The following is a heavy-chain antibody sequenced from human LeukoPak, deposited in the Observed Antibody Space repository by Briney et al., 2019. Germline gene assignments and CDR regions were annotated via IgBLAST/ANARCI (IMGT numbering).Heavy chain of an antibody. V-gene: IGHV1-69*13. Sequence: SVKVSXKASGGTFSSYAISWVRQAPGQGLEWMGGIIPIFGTANYAQKFQGRVTITADESTSTAYMELSSLRSEDTAVYYCAREQGYCSSTSCYTGMDVWGKGTTVTVSS. CDR1: GGTFSSYA. D-gene: IGHD2-2*02. J-gene: IGHJ6*04. CDR2: IIPIFGTA. CDR3: AREQGYCSSTSCYTGMDV.